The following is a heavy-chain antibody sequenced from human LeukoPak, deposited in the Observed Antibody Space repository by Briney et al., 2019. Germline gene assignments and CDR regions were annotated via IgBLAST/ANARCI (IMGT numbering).Heavy chain of an antibody. CDR3: AREGSSSWDGTNWFDP. Sequence: GGSLRLSCAASGFTFSSYAMHWVRQAPGKGLEWVAVISYDGSNKYYADSVKGRFTISRDNSKNTLYLQMNSLRAEDTAVYYCAREGSSSWDGTNWFDPWGQGTLVTVSS. V-gene: IGHV3-30*04. CDR1: GFTFSSYA. CDR2: ISYDGSNK. J-gene: IGHJ5*02. D-gene: IGHD6-13*01.